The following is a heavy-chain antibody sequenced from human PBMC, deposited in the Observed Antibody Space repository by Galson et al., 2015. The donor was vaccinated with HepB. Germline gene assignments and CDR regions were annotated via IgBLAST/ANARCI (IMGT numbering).Heavy chain of an antibody. CDR1: GFTSSSYA. D-gene: IGHD2-15*01. J-gene: IGHJ4*02. Sequence: SLRLSCAASGFTSSSYAMHWVRQAPGKGLEWVAVISYDGSNKYYADSVKGRFTISRDNSKNTLYLQMNSLRAEDTAVYYCARGGSGYYDYWGQGTLVTVSS. V-gene: IGHV3-30-3*01. CDR2: ISYDGSNK. CDR3: ARGGSGYYDY.